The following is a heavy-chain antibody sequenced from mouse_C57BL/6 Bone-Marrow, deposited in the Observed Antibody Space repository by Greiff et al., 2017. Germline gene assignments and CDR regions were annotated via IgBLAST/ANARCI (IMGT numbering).Heavy chain of an antibody. V-gene: IGHV1-81*01. D-gene: IGHD1-1*01. CDR1: GYTFTSYG. J-gene: IGHJ2*01. CDR3: ARAPITTVVAKGY. Sequence: VKVVESGAELARPGASVKLSCKASGYTFTSYGISWVKQRTGQGLEWIGEIYPRSGNTYYNEKFKGKATLTADKSSSTAYMELRSLTSEDSAVYFCARAPITTVVAKGYWGQGTTLTVSS. CDR2: IYPRSGNT.